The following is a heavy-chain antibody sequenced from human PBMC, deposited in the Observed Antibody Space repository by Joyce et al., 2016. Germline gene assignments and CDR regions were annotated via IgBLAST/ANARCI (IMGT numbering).Heavy chain of an antibody. D-gene: IGHD3-22*01. J-gene: IGHJ6*02. V-gene: IGHV3-21*02. CDR2: IISDSTYI. CDR1: GFTFSTSS. Sequence: EVQLVESGGGLVKPGGSLRISCAASGFTFSTSSMSWFRRAPGKGLEWVSAIISDSTYICYADSVKGRFTVSRDNAKNSLYLQMNSLRAEDTAVFFCARGGIVYDYSMNLWGQGTTVTVSS. CDR3: ARGGIVYDYSMNL.